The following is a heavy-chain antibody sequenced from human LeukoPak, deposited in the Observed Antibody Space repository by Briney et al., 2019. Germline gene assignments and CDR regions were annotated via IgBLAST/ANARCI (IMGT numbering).Heavy chain of an antibody. V-gene: IGHV4-34*01. D-gene: IGHD5-12*01. CDR2: INHSGST. CDR3: TGNLSGYGFDY. CDR1: GGSFSGYY. J-gene: IGHJ4*02. Sequence: SETLSLTCAVYGGSFSGYYWSWIRQPPGKGLEWSGEINHSGSTNYNPSLKSRVTISVDTSKNQFSLKLSSVTAADTAVYYCTGNLSGYGFDYWGQGTLVTVSS.